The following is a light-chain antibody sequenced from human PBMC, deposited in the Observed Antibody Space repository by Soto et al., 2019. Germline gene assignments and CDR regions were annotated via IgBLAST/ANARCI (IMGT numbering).Light chain of an antibody. J-gene: IGLJ2*01. CDR3: SSFTSSTTLI. V-gene: IGLV2-14*03. Sequence: QSVLTQPASVSGSPGQSITISCTGTSGDVGAYNYVSWYQQQPGKAPKLMIYDVSNRPSGVSNRFSGSKSGNTASLTISGLQAEDAADYYCSSFTSSTTLIFGGGTKLTVL. CDR2: DVS. CDR1: SGDVGAYNY.